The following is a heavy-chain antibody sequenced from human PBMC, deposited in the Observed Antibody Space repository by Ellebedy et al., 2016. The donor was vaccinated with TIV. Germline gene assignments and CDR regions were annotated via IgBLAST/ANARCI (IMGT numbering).Heavy chain of an antibody. D-gene: IGHD3-3*01. Sequence: MPSETLSLTCAVSAATISATSYYWGWIRQSPGMGLEWIGSIYFNGTTSYNPSLQRRVTIPIDTSKDQFSLKLRSVTAADTAVYYCAKGPTVFGVLPAYFDYWGRGTLVTVSS. J-gene: IGHJ4*02. CDR1: AATISATSYY. CDR3: AKGPTVFGVLPAYFDY. CDR2: IYFNGTT. V-gene: IGHV4-39*07.